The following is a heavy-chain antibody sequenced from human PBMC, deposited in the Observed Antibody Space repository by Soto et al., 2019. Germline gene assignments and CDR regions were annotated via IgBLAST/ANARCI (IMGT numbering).Heavy chain of an antibody. CDR3: ASSGIMGLEVAGHFDN. D-gene: IGHD3-16*01. J-gene: IGHJ4*02. CDR2: ISPRGSA. CDR1: GGPITGSR. Sequence: QVQLQESGPGLVKPPETLSLTCSVSGGPITGSRWSWIRQPVGKGLEWIGRISPRGSAIYNPSLKSRVTMSVDTSKNQFSLKVKSLTAADTAVYYCASSGIMGLEVAGHFDNWGQGILVTVSS. V-gene: IGHV4-4*07.